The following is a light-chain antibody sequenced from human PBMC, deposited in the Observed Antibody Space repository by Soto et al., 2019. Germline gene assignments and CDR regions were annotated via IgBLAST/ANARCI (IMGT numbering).Light chain of an antibody. CDR3: QQRADWPIT. CDR2: GAS. Sequence: EIVLRKAPGTLSLFPGERATLSCRASQIVNSNLLTWYQQSPGQAPRLLIYGASSRATGVPERFSGSGSGTEFILTISSLEPDDFAVYYCQQRADWPITFGQGTRLEIK. J-gene: IGKJ5*01. CDR1: QIVNSNL. V-gene: IGKV3D-20*02.